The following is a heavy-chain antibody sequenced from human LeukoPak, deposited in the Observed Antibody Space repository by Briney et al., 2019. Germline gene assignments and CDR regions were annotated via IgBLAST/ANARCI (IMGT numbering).Heavy chain of an antibody. D-gene: IGHD5-18*01. V-gene: IGHV1-24*01. CDR1: GYTLTELS. CDR3: ATHAKWLATHEKDY. Sequence: ASVKVSCKVSGYTLTELSMHWVRQAPGKGLEWMGGLDPEDGETIYAQKFQGRVTMTEDISTDAAYMELSSLRSEDTAVYYCATHAKWLATHEKDYWGQGTLVTVSS. J-gene: IGHJ4*02. CDR2: LDPEDGET.